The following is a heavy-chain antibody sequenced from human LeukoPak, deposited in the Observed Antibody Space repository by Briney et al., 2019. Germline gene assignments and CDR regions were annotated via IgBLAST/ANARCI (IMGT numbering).Heavy chain of an antibody. CDR1: GGSISSSNW. J-gene: IGHJ4*02. D-gene: IGHD5-12*01. V-gene: IGHV4-4*02. Sequence: SETLSLTCAVSGGSISSSNWWSWVRQPPGKGLEWIGEIYHSGSTNYNPSLKSRVTISVDKSKNQFSLKLSSVTAADTAVYYCAREVSYSGSGGFDYWGQGTLVTVSS. CDR2: IYHSGST. CDR3: AREVSYSGSGGFDY.